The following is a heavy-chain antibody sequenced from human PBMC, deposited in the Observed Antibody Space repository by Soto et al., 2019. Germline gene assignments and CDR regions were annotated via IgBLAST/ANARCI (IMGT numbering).Heavy chain of an antibody. D-gene: IGHD5-12*01. V-gene: IGHV3-72*01. J-gene: IGHJ4*02. CDR2: SRDKANSYTT. CDR3: TRGRSGYGAFDY. CDR1: GFTFSDHY. Sequence: EVQLVESGGGLVQPGGSLRLSCAVSGFTFSDHYVDWVRQAPGKGLEWVGRSRDKANSYTTEYAASVKGRFTVSRDDSKDSLYLQMISLKTEDTAVYYCTRGRSGYGAFDYWGQGTLVTVSS.